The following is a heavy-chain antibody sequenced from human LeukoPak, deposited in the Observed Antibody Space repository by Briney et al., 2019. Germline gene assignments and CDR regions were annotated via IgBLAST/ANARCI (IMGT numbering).Heavy chain of an antibody. CDR2: MNPNSANT. J-gene: IGHJ3*02. D-gene: IGHD3-22*01. CDR1: GYTFTSYD. V-gene: IGHV1-8*01. CDR3: ATKPNNYYDSSGYRAFDI. Sequence: ASVKVSCKASGYTFTSYDINWVRQATGQGLEWMGWMNPNSANTGYAQKFQGRVTTTRNTSISTAYMELSSLRSEDTAVYYCATKPNNYYDSSGYRAFDIWGQGTMVTVSS.